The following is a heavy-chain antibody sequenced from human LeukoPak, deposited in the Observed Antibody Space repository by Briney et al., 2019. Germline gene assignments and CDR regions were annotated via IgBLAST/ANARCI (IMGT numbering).Heavy chain of an antibody. D-gene: IGHD6-19*01. CDR1: GYTFTSYD. V-gene: IGHV1-8*01. J-gene: IGHJ4*02. CDR2: MNPNSGNT. Sequence: ASVKVSCKASGYTFTSYDINWVRQATGQGLEWMGWMNPNSGNTGYAQKFQGRVTITRDTSASTAYMELSSLRSEDTAVYYCARPVRYSSGWPPGYWGQGTLVTVSS. CDR3: ARPVRYSSGWPPGY.